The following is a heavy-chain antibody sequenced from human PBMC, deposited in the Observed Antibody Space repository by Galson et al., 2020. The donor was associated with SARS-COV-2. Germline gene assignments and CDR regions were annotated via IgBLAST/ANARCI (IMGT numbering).Heavy chain of an antibody. CDR3: ERDGPMSQGLITVQLSYYYYYGMDV. D-gene: IGHD3-10*01. CDR1: A. CDR2: VSFDGRNE. J-gene: IGHJ6*02. Sequence: AMHWVRQAPGKGLEWVAVVSFDGRNEYYADSVKGRFTISRDNSRSTLYLQMLGLRVDDTAVYYCERDGPMSQGLITVQLSYYYYYGMDVWGRGTMVTVSS. V-gene: IGHV3-30*03.